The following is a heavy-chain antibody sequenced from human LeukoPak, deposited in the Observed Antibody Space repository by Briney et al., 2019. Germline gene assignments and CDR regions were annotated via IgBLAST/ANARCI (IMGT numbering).Heavy chain of an antibody. Sequence: ASVKVSCKTIGDTFTDYHIHWLRQAPGQGLQWVGWINPNSGGTILAQKFQGRVTMTRDTSFKTAYMDLTSLKSDDTAVYYCARGWGPTGLDYWGQGTLVTVS. CDR1: GDTFTDYH. J-gene: IGHJ4*02. V-gene: IGHV1-2*02. D-gene: IGHD3-9*01. CDR3: ARGWGPTGLDY. CDR2: INPNSGGT.